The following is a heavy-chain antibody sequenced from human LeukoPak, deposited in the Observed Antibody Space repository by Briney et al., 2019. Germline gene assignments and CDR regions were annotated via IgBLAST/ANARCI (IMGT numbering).Heavy chain of an antibody. CDR1: GFTFDDYC. CDR2: INWNGGST. V-gene: IGHV3-20*04. J-gene: IGHJ4*02. Sequence: PGGSLRLSCAASGFTFDDYCMNWVRQAPGKGLELVSGINWNGGSTGYADSVKGRFTISRDNAKNSLYLQMNSLRAEDTALYYCARAGSGSYQPFDYWGQGTLVTVSS. CDR3: ARAGSGSYQPFDY. D-gene: IGHD1-26*01.